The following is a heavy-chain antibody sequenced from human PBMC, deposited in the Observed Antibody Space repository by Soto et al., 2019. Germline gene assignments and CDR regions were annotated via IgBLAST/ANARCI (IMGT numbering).Heavy chain of an antibody. CDR2: IKSRDNGGKP. Sequence: EVQLVESGGGLVKPGGSLTLSCAASGFTFSKAWMGWVRQAPGKGLEWVGRIKSRDNGGKPDYAAPVKGRFTISRDDSKTTKDLQMSSLKTEDTAVYYCTTLGHDYNTYAFDYRGQGLLVTVAS. CDR3: TTLGHDYNTYAFDY. J-gene: IGHJ4*02. CDR1: GFTFSKAW. V-gene: IGHV3-15*01. D-gene: IGHD5-18*01.